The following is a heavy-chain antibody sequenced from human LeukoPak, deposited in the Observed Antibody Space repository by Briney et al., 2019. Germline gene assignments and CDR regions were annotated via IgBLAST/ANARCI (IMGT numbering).Heavy chain of an antibody. D-gene: IGHD6-6*01. CDR3: ATGELVLLDY. J-gene: IGHJ4*02. CDR1: GGSISSYY. Sequence: TSETLSLTCTVSGGSISSYYWSWIRQPPGKGLEWIGYIYYSGSTNYNPSLKSRVTISVDTSKNQFSLKLSSVTAADTAVYYCATGELVLLDYWGQGTLVTVSS. V-gene: IGHV4-59*01. CDR2: IYYSGST.